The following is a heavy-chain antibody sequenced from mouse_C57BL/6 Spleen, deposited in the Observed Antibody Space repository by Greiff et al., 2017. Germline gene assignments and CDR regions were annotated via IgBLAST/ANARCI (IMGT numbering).Heavy chain of an antibody. CDR2: IDPSDSYT. Sequence: QVQLQQPGAELVMPGASVKLSCKASGYTFTSYWMHWVKQRPGQGLEWIGEIDPSDSYTNSNQKFKGKSTLTVDKSSSTAYMQLSSLTSADSAVXYCARWGRDYWGQGTTLTVSS. CDR1: GYTFTSYW. CDR3: ARWGRDY. V-gene: IGHV1-69*01. D-gene: IGHD3-3*01. J-gene: IGHJ2*01.